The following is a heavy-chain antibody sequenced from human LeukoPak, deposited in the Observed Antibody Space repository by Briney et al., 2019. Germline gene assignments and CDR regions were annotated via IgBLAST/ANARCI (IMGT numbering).Heavy chain of an antibody. V-gene: IGHV4-39*07. Sequence: PSETLSLTCTVSGDSISSSSYYWGWIRQPPGKGLEWIGNIYYSGNTYFDPSLTSRVTISVDTSKNQFSLKLSSVTAADTAVYYCARSITMILVGARVAFDIWGQGTMVTVSS. CDR3: ARSITMILVGARVAFDI. J-gene: IGHJ3*02. D-gene: IGHD3-22*01. CDR2: IYYSGNT. CDR1: GDSISSSSYY.